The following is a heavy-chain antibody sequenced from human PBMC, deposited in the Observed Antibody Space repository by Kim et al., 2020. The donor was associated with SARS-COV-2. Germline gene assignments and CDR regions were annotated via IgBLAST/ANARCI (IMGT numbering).Heavy chain of an antibody. CDR3: ARDRVVPAAMDY. CDR2: ISSSSSYI. J-gene: IGHJ4*02. Sequence: GGSLRLSCAASGFTFSSYSMNWVRQAPGKGLEWVSSISSSSSYIYYADSVKGRFTISRDNAKNSLYLQMNSLRAEDTAVYYCARDRVVPAAMDYWGQGTLGTVSS. D-gene: IGHD2-2*01. V-gene: IGHV3-21*01. CDR1: GFTFSSYS.